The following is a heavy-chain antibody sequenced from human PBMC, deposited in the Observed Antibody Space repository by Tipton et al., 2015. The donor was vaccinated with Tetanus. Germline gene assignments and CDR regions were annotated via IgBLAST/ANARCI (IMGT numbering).Heavy chain of an antibody. Sequence: SLRLSCAASGFTFSSHSMNWIRQAPGKGLEWVSSISSSSTYIYYADSLRGRFTISRDNAKNSLSLQLNSLRAEDTAVYYCARVAPDFLTGSPDYWGQGTLVTVSS. V-gene: IGHV3-21*01. CDR3: ARVAPDFLTGSPDY. CDR2: ISSSSTYI. D-gene: IGHD3-9*01. CDR1: GFTFSSHS. J-gene: IGHJ4*02.